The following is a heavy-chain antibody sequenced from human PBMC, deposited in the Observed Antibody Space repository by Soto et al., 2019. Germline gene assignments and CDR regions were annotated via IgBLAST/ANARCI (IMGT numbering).Heavy chain of an antibody. D-gene: IGHD1-26*01. CDR3: ARGGGIYYSNDY. Sequence: SETLSLTCTVSGGSVSSGAYYWNWIRQPPGKGLEWIGYIYFSGSTNYNPSLKSRVTISVDTSKNQFSLYLSSVTAADTAMYYCARGGGIYYSNDYRGQGTLVTVSS. CDR2: IYFSGST. V-gene: IGHV4-61*08. J-gene: IGHJ4*02. CDR1: GGSVSSGAYY.